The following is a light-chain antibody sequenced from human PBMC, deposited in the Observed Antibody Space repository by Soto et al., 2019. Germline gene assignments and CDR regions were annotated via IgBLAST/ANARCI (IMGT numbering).Light chain of an antibody. CDR3: QQLHSNPYT. J-gene: IGKJ2*01. Sequence: DIQLTQSPSFLSASVGDRVTITCRASQGISSYLAWYQQKPGTAPQLLIYAASTLQSGVPSRFSGSGSGTEFTLTISSLQPEDCATYYCQQLHSNPYTFGQGTKVE. CDR1: QGISSY. V-gene: IGKV1-9*01. CDR2: AAS.